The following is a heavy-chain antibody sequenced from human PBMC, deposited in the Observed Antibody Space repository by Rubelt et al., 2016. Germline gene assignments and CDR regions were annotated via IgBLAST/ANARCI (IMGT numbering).Heavy chain of an antibody. V-gene: IGHV3-48*02. CDR1: GFTFSSYS. CDR3: ATQGYCSSTSCYGAY. J-gene: IGHJ4*02. D-gene: IGHD2-2*01. CDR2: ISSSSSTI. Sequence: EVQLVESGGGLVQPGGSLRLSCAASGFTFSSYSMNWVRQAPGKGLEWVSYISSSSSTIYYADSVKGRVTISRDNAKNPLYLQMNSLRDEDTAVYYCATQGYCSSTSCYGAYWGQGTLVTVSS.